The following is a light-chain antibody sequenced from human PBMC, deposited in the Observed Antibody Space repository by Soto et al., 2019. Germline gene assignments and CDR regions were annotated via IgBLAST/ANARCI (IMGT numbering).Light chain of an antibody. Sequence: DIQMTQSPSTLSASVGDRVTITCRASQSISAWLSWYQQKPGKAPKLLIYKASTLKSGVPSRFSGSGSGTDFTLTISCLQSEDFATYYCQQYYSFPPTFGQGTKV. CDR1: QSISAW. CDR3: QQYYSFPPT. CDR2: KAS. V-gene: IGKV1-5*03. J-gene: IGKJ1*01.